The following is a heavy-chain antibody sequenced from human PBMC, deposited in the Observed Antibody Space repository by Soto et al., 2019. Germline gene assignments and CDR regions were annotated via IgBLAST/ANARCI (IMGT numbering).Heavy chain of an antibody. Sequence: QITLKESGPTLVKPTQTLTLTCTFSGFSLSTSGVSVGWIRQPPGKALEWLALIYWDDDKRYSPSLKSRLTITKDTSKNQVVLTMTNMDPVDTATYYCAHSSWSPSHDAFDIWGQGTMVTVSS. J-gene: IGHJ3*02. CDR2: IYWDDDK. D-gene: IGHD6-13*01. V-gene: IGHV2-5*02. CDR1: GFSLSTSGVS. CDR3: AHSSWSPSHDAFDI.